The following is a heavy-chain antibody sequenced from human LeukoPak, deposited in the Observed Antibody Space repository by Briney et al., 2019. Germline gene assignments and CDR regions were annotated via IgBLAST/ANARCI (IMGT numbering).Heavy chain of an antibody. J-gene: IGHJ4*02. CDR2: INPSGGST. V-gene: IGHV1-46*01. Sequence: ASVKVSCKASGYTFTSYYMHWVRQAPGQGLEWMGIINPSGGSTSYAQKFQGRVTMTRDTSTSTVYMELSSLRSENTAVYYCASMGASIYGSYYFEYWGQGALVTVSS. CDR1: GYTFTSYY. D-gene: IGHD3-10*01. CDR3: ASMGASIYGSYYFEY.